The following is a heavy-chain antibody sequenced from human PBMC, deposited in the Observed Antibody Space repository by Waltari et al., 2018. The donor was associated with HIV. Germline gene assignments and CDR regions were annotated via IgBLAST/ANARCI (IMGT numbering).Heavy chain of an antibody. CDR2: IYWGDDN. J-gene: IGHJ3*01. V-gene: IGHV2-5*02. CDR3: VQDWGRAYGDAFDV. CDR1: GFSVSSDGAG. Sequence: HITLKESGPTLVKPTQTLTLTCTFSGFSVSSDGAGVGWIRQPPGQALEWLDLIYWGDDNRYSPSMKNRLTITKSTSKKQVVLTMTNMDPVDTATYFCVQDWGRAYGDAFDVWGQGTLVTVYS. D-gene: IGHD3-16*01.